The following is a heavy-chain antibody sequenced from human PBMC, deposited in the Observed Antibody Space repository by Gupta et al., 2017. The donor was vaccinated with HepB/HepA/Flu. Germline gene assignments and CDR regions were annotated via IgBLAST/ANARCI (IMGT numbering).Heavy chain of an antibody. D-gene: IGHD2-2*02. Sequence: QLQLQASGPGLVKPSETLSLTCTVSGGSIRSRSYSWGWIRSPPGKGLGWIGSISYSGSTYYNPSLKSRFTISVDPSKNQFSLKLSSVTAADTAVYYWSRHIIKLGDGSSTSCYNGHMDNWFDPWGQGTLVTVSS. J-gene: IGHJ5*02. CDR3: SRHIIKLGDGSSTSCYNGHMDNWFDP. V-gene: IGHV4-39*01. CDR1: GGSIRSRSYS. CDR2: ISYSGST.